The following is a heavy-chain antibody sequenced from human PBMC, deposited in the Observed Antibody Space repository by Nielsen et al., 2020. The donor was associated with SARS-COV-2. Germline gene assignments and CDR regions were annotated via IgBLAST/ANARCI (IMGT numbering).Heavy chain of an antibody. V-gene: IGHV3-7*03. Sequence: GSLRLSCAASGFTFSSYWMSWVRQAPGKGLEWVANIKQDGSEKYYVDSVKGRFTISRDNAKNSLYLQMNSLRAEDTAVYYCARVRSSSWYEIDAFDIWGQGTMVTVSS. J-gene: IGHJ3*02. CDR1: GFTFSSYW. CDR2: IKQDGSEK. D-gene: IGHD6-13*01. CDR3: ARVRSSSWYEIDAFDI.